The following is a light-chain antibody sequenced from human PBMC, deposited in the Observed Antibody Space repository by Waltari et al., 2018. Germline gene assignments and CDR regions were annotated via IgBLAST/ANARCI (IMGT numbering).Light chain of an antibody. J-gene: IGLJ2*01. V-gene: IGLV2-23*02. CDR1: SSDVGRYNI. CDR2: EVS. CDR3: CSYAGSSTLV. Sequence: QSALTQPASVSGSPGQSITISCTGTSSDVGRYNIVPWYQQHPGKAPKLMIYEVSKRPSGVSNRFSGSKSGNTASLTISGLQAEDEADYYCCSYAGSSTLVFGGGTKLTVL.